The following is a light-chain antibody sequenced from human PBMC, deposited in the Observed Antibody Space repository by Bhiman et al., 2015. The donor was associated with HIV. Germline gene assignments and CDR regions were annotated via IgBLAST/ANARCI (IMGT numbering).Light chain of an antibody. Sequence: QSALTQPASVSGSPGQSITISCTGTSSDVGSYNLVSWYQQHPGKAPKLIIYEVTKRPSGVSNRFSGSKSGNTASLTISGLQAEDEADYYCCSYAGSSTSYVFGTGTKVTVL. CDR3: CSYAGSSTSYV. J-gene: IGLJ1*01. CDR2: EVT. V-gene: IGLV2-23*02. CDR1: SSDVGSYNL.